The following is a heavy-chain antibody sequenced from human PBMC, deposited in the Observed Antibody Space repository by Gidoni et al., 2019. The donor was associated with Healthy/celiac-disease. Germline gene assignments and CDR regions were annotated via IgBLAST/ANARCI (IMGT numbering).Heavy chain of an antibody. V-gene: IGHV1-46*01. D-gene: IGHD2-2*01. Sequence: QVQLVQSGAEVKKPGASVKVACKASGYTFTSYYMHWVRQAPGQGLEWMGIINPSGVSTSYAQKFQGRVTMTRDTSTSTVYMELRSLRSEDTAVYYCARGLLGIVPAATPFDYWGQGTLVTVSS. J-gene: IGHJ4*02. CDR1: GYTFTSYY. CDR3: ARGLLGIVPAATPFDY. CDR2: INPSGVST.